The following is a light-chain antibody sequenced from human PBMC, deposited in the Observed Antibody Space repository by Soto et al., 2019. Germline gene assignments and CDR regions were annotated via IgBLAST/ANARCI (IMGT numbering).Light chain of an antibody. CDR1: SSNIGAGHG. CDR3: QSYDSDLSVV. CDR2: ENN. Sequence: QSVLTQPPSVSGAPGQRVTLSCTGSSSNIGAGHGVQWYQQPPGTAPKLLIYENNFRPSGVPVRFSGSKSGASASLAITGLRAEDEGDYYCQSYDSDLSVVFGGGTKLTVL. J-gene: IGLJ2*01. V-gene: IGLV1-40*01.